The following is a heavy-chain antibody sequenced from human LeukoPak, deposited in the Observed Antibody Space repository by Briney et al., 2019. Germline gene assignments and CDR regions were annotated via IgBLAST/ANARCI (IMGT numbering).Heavy chain of an antibody. J-gene: IGHJ5*02. V-gene: IGHV3-11*06. CDR2: ISSSSSYT. D-gene: IGHD2-15*01. Sequence: GGSLRLSCAASGFIFSDYYMSWIRQAPGKGLEWVSYISSSSSYTNYADSVKGRFTISRDNAKNSLYLQMNSLRAEDTAVYYCARERLRGYCSGGSCYLDPWGQGTLVTVSS. CDR1: GFIFSDYY. CDR3: ARERLRGYCSGGSCYLDP.